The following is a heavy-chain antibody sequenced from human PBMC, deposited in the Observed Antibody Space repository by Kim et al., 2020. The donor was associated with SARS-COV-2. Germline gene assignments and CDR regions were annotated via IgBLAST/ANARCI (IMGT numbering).Heavy chain of an antibody. D-gene: IGHD3-22*01. J-gene: IGHJ4*02. CDR3: ARTDYYDSSGYYSDY. Sequence: KFQGRVTITADESTSTAYMELSSLRSEDTAVYYCARTDYYDSSGYYSDYWGQGTLVTVSS. V-gene: IGHV1-69*01.